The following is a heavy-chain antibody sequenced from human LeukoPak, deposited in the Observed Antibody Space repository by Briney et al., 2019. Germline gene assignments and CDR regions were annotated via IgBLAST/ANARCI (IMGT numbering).Heavy chain of an antibody. Sequence: GASVKVSCKVSGYTLTELSMHWVRQAPGKGLEWMGGFDPEDGETIYAQKFQGRVTMTRDTSISTAYMELRSLRSDDTAVYYCARGPLYYYYMDVWGKGTTVTVSS. CDR1: GYTLTELS. V-gene: IGHV1-24*01. CDR2: FDPEDGET. J-gene: IGHJ6*03. CDR3: ARGPLYYYYMDV.